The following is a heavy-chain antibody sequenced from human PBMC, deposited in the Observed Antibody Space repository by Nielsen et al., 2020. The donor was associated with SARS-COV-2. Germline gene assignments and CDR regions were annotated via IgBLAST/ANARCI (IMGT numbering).Heavy chain of an antibody. J-gene: IGHJ4*02. CDR3: ARDSCTGGSCFDY. Sequence: GGSLRLSCAASGFTFSNYNMQWVRQAPGKGLEWVTVISDDGSNKYYAESLKGRVTISRDNSNNTLYLQMNSLRAEDTAVYYCARDSCTGGSCFDYWGQGTLVTVSS. V-gene: IGHV3-30-3*01. CDR1: GFTFSNYN. D-gene: IGHD2-15*01. CDR2: ISDDGSNK.